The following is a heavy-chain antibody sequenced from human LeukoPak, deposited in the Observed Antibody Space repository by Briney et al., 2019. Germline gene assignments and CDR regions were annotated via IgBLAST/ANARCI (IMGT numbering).Heavy chain of an antibody. CDR2: IIGSVHST. V-gene: IGHV3-23*01. CDR1: GFTLTSYA. D-gene: IGHD3-22*01. Sequence: GGSLRLSCAASGFTLTSYAMSWVRQAPGKGLEWVSAIIGSVHSTYYADSVKGRFTISRDNSKNTLYLQMNSLIAEDTAVYYCAKHSYDSSGYYSIDYWGQGTLVTVFS. CDR3: AKHSYDSSGYYSIDY. J-gene: IGHJ4*02.